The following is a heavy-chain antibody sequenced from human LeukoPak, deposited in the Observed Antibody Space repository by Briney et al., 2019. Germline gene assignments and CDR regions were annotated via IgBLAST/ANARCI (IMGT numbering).Heavy chain of an antibody. Sequence: VASVKVSCKASGYTFTSYGITWLRQAPGQGLEWMGWISAFNGNTHSAQKLQDRVTMTTDTSTSTAYLELRSLRSDDTAVYYCARSIGVAASFDYWGQGTLVTVSS. D-gene: IGHD6-19*01. CDR2: ISAFNGNT. V-gene: IGHV1-18*01. J-gene: IGHJ4*02. CDR1: GYTFTSYG. CDR3: ARSIGVAASFDY.